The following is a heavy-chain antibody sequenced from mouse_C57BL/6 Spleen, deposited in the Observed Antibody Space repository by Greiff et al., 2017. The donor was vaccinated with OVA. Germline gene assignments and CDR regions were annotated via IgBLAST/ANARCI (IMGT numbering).Heavy chain of an antibody. V-gene: IGHV1-15*01. D-gene: IGHD6-1*01. CDR1: GYTFTDYE. CDR2: IDPETGGT. J-gene: IGHJ1*03. Sequence: QVQLKQPGAELVRPGASVTLSCKASGYTFTDYEMHWVKQTPAHGLEWIGAIDPETGGTAYNQKFKGKAILTADKSSSTAYMELRSLTSEDSAVYYCTRSASYWYFDVWGTGTTVTVSS. CDR3: TRSASYWYFDV.